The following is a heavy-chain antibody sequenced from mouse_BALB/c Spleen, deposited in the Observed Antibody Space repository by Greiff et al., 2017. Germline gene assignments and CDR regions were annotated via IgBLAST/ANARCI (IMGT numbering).Heavy chain of an antibody. CDR3: ARDIGRDYYGSSYVWYFDV. Sequence: EVKLMESGGGLVQPGGSLRLSCATSGFTFPDYYMSWVCQPPGKALEWLGFIRNKANGYTTEYSASVKGRFTISRDNSQSILYLQMNTLRAEDSATYYCARDIGRDYYGSSYVWYFDVWGAGTTVTVSS. J-gene: IGHJ1*01. D-gene: IGHD1-1*01. V-gene: IGHV7-3*02. CDR1: GFTFPDYY. CDR2: IRNKANGYTT.